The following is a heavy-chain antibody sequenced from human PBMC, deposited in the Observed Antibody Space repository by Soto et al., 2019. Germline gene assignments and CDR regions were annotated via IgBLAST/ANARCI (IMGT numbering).Heavy chain of an antibody. D-gene: IGHD3-3*01. CDR2: IHAGNGNT. CDR3: ARSPRSGGNYYYAMDV. J-gene: IGHJ6*02. CDR1: GYTFTNYA. V-gene: IGHV1-3*01. Sequence: QVQLVQSGAEVKKPGASVKVSCKASGYTFTNYAMHWVRLAPGQRLEWMGWIHAGNGNTIYSQKFQGRVTITRVTSANTAYMELSSLGSEDTTVYYCARSPRSGGNYYYAMDVWGQGTTVTVSS.